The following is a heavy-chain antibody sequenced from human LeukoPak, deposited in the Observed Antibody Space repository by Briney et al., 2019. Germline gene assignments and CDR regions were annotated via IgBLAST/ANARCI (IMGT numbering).Heavy chain of an antibody. CDR2: ISGSGNSA. CDR1: GFAFSSYA. Sequence: PGGSLRLSCAASGFAFSSYAMHWVRQAPGKGLEWVSGISGSGNSAYYADSVKGRFTISRDNSKNTLYLQMNSLRAEDTAVYYCARVGAATYAFDIWGQGTMVTVSS. V-gene: IGHV3-23*01. D-gene: IGHD3-16*01. J-gene: IGHJ3*02. CDR3: ARVGAATYAFDI.